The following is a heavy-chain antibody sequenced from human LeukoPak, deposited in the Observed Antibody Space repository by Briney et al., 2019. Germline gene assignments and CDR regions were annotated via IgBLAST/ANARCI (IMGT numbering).Heavy chain of an antibody. D-gene: IGHD4-17*01. Sequence: GGSLRLSCAASGFTFSSYAMSWVRQAPGKGLEWVSAISGSGGSTYYADSVKGRFTISRDNSKNTLHLQMNSLRAEDTAVYYCAKGLLGDDYGDYGWFDPWGQGTLVTVSS. J-gene: IGHJ5*02. CDR3: AKGLLGDDYGDYGWFDP. CDR1: GFTFSSYA. V-gene: IGHV3-23*01. CDR2: ISGSGGST.